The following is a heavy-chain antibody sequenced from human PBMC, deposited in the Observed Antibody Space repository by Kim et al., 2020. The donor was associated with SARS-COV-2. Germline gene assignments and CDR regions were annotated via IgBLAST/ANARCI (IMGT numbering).Heavy chain of an antibody. V-gene: IGHV4-4*07. J-gene: IGHJ4*02. D-gene: IGHD3-16*02. CDR2: CASGPT. Sequence: CASGPTDYTPSLQSRVTMSVDMSKTEFSLRLSSVTAADAAVYYCAGALGHWGQGTLVTVSS. CDR3: AGALGH.